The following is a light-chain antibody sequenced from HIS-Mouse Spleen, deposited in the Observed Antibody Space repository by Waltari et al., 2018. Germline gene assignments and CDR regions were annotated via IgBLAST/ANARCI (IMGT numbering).Light chain of an antibody. CDR3: QQYDNLPYT. V-gene: IGKV1-33*01. CDR2: DAS. Sequence: DIQMTQSPSSLSASVGDRVTITCQASQDISNYLNWYQQKPGKAPKLLIYDASNLETGVPSRFCGSGSGTDFTFTISSLQPEDIATYYCQQYDNLPYTFGQGTKLEIK. J-gene: IGKJ2*01. CDR1: QDISNY.